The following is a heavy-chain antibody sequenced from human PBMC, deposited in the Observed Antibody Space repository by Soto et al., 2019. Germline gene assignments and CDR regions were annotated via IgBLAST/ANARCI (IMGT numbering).Heavy chain of an antibody. D-gene: IGHD5-12*01. CDR2: VKDGGHT. CDR3: ARRPEGVVATH. Sequence: QVQLQQWGAGLLKPSETLSLNCAVTGGSLSGYYWSWIRQPPGKGLEWIGEVKDGGHTNYSPSLRGRVTISSDTSNNQFSLRLNSVTAADTGVYSCARRPEGVVATHWDQGSLVTVSS. CDR1: GGSLSGYY. J-gene: IGHJ4*02. V-gene: IGHV4-34*01.